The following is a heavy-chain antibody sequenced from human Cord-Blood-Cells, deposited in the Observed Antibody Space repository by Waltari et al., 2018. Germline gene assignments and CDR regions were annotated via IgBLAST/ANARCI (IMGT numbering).Heavy chain of an antibody. CDR3: VRGGRGLLWFGESFDY. J-gene: IGHJ4*02. CDR1: GFTFSSYA. D-gene: IGHD3-10*01. Sequence: QVQLVESGGGVVQPGRSLRLSGAAPGFTFSSYAMHWVRQAPGKGLEWAAVISYDGSNKYYADSVKGRFTISRDNSKNTLYLQMNSLRAEDTAVYYCVRGGRGLLWFGESFDYWGQGTLVTVSS. CDR2: ISYDGSNK. V-gene: IGHV3-30*04.